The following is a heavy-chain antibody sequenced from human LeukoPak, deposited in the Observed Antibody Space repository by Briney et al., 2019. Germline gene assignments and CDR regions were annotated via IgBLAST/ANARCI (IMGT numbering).Heavy chain of an antibody. Sequence: KTSETLSLTCTVSGGSISSYYWSWLRQPPGKGLEWIGYIYYSGSTNYNPSLKSRVTISVDTSKNQFSLKLSSVTAADTAVYYCSEGYFEPFDHWGQGTLVTVSS. CDR3: SEGYFEPFDH. J-gene: IGHJ4*02. CDR1: GGSISSYY. CDR2: IYYSGST. V-gene: IGHV4-59*01. D-gene: IGHD2/OR15-2a*01.